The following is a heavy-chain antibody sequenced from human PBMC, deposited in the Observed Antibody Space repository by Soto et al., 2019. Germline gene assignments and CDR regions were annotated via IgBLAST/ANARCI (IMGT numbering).Heavy chain of an antibody. Sequence: SETLSLTCTVSGGSISSGGYYWSWIRQHPGKGLEWIGYIYYSGSTYYNPSLKSRVTISVDTSKNQFSLKLSSVTAADTAVYYCARDRMYYYDSPPAHWFDPWGQGTLVTVSS. CDR3: ARDRMYYYDSPPAHWFDP. J-gene: IGHJ5*02. CDR2: IYYSGST. D-gene: IGHD3-22*01. CDR1: GGSISSGGYY. V-gene: IGHV4-31*03.